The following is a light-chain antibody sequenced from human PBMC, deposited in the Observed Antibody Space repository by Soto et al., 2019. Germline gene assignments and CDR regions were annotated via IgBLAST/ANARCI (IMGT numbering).Light chain of an antibody. CDR2: LGS. CDR1: QSLLHSNGYNY. V-gene: IGKV2-28*01. J-gene: IGKJ3*01. CDR3: MQALQTVT. Sequence: DIVMTQSPLSLPVTPGEPASISCRSSQSLLHSNGYNYLDWYLQKPGQSPQLLIYLGSNRASGVPDRLNGSGSGTDVTLKISRVEAEDVGVYYCMQALQTVTFGPGTKVDIK.